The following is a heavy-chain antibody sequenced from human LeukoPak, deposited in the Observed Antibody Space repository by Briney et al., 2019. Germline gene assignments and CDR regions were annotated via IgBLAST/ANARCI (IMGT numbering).Heavy chain of an antibody. V-gene: IGHV3-23*01. CDR3: AKVWWLLVAGDAFDI. D-gene: IGHD2-21*01. J-gene: IGHJ3*02. CDR2: ISGSGGST. CDR1: GFTFSNYA. Sequence: GGSLRLSCVVSGFTFSNYAMSWVRQAPGKGLEWVSAISGSGGSTYYADSVKGRFTISRDNSKNTLYLQMNSLRAEDTAVYYCAKVWWLLVAGDAFDIWGQGTMVTVSS.